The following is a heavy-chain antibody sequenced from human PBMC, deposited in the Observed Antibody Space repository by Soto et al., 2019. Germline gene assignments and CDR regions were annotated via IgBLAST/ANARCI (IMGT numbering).Heavy chain of an antibody. J-gene: IGHJ6*03. CDR3: ARGSWDDVSGHYYMDV. Sequence: QVQLQLSGPGLVKPSQTLSLTCDISGDSVSSNSAGWNWIRQTPSRGLEWLGRTYYRSKWYNNFAVSVKSRITINPDTSKNQFSLQLNSETPEDTAVYYCARGSWDDVSGHYYMDVWGKGTTVTVSS. CDR2: TYYRSKWYN. V-gene: IGHV6-1*01. D-gene: IGHD1-1*01. CDR1: GDSVSSNSAG.